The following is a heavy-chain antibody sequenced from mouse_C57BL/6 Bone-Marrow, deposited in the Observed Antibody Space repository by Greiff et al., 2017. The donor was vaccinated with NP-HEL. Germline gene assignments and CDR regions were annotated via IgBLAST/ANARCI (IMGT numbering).Heavy chain of an antibody. CDR1: GFTFSSYG. CDR3: ARPSPFAY. J-gene: IGHJ3*01. Sequence: EVMLVESGGDLVKPGGSLKLSCAASGFTFSSYGMSWVRQTPDKRLEWVATISSGGSYTYYPDSVKGRFTISRDNAKNTLYLQMSSLKSEDTAMYYCARPSPFAYGGQGTLVTVSA. V-gene: IGHV5-6*01. CDR2: ISSGGSYT.